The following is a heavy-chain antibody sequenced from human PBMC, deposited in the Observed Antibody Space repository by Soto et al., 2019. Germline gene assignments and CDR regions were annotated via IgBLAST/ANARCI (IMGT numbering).Heavy chain of an antibody. V-gene: IGHV3-23*01. CDR1: GFVFSTYA. D-gene: IGHD6-13*01. CDR3: ARGLSIAAAGYYYYGMDV. J-gene: IGHJ6*02. CDR2: ISGSGDNR. Sequence: GSLRLSCVASGFVFSTYALSWVRQAPGKGLEWVSGISGSGDNRYYADSVKGRFTISRDNSKNTLYLQMNSLRAEDTAVYYCARGLSIAAAGYYYYGMDVWGQGTTVTVSS.